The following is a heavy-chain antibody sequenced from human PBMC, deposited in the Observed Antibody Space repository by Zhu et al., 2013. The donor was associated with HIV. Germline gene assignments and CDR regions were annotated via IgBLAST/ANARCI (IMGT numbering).Heavy chain of an antibody. CDR1: GYTFTSYG. CDR3: ARFLGIAVAGIPDY. J-gene: IGHJ4*02. Sequence: QVKLVQSGGEVKKPGASVKVSCKASGYTFTSYGITWVRQAPGQGLEWMGWISAYNGNRKYTQKLQGRVTMTTDISTSTGYMELRSLRSDDTAVYYCARFLGIAVAGIPDYWAREPWSPSPQ. V-gene: IGHV1-18*01. D-gene: IGHD6-19*01. CDR2: ISAYNGNR.